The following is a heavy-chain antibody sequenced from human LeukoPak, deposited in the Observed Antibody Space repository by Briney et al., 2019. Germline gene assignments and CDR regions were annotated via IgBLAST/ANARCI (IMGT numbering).Heavy chain of an antibody. J-gene: IGHJ4*02. V-gene: IGHV3-30*04. D-gene: IGHD2-2*02. CDR1: GFSFSDYA. Sequence: GGSLRLSCAASGFSFSDYAMHWVRQAPGKGLQWMAVILHDGSNKFYADSVQGRFIISRDISKNTVSLQMNSLRPDDTGFYYCALSRQVVPAAVPFDYWGQGTLVTVSS. CDR3: ALSRQVVPAAVPFDY. CDR2: ILHDGSNK.